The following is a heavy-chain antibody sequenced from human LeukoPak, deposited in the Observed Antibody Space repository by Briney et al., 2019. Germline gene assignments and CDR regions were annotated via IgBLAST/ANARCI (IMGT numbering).Heavy chain of an antibody. J-gene: IGHJ4*02. CDR2: IIPIFGTA. D-gene: IGHD3-16*01. V-gene: IGHV1-69*05. CDR3: ARDRMITFGGVTQYFDY. CDR1: GGTFSSYA. Sequence: ASVKVSCKASGGTFSSYAISWVRQAPGQGLEWMGRIIPIFGTANYAQTFQGRVTITTDESTSTAYMELSSLRSEDTAVYYCARDRMITFGGVTQYFDYWGQGTLVTVSS.